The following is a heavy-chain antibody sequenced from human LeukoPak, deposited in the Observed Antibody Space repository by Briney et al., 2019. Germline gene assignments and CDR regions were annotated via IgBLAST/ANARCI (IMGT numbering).Heavy chain of an antibody. J-gene: IGHJ4*02. V-gene: IGHV4-59*08. CDR3: ARRKVGAIEPFDY. D-gene: IGHD1-26*01. Sequence: SETLSLTCTVSGVSISTYYWSWIRQPPGKGLEWIGYIYYSGSTNYNPSLKSRVTISVDTSKNQFSLKLSSVTAADTAVYYCARRKVGAIEPFDYWGQGTLVTVSS. CDR1: GVSISTYY. CDR2: IYYSGST.